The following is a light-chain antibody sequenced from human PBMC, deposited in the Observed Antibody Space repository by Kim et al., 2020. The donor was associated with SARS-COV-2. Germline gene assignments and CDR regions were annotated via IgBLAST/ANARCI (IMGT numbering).Light chain of an antibody. CDR3: QNRSSWPCT. Sequence: PGKVPTPSWRASQGFRSSLGWYQQKPGQAPRLLIYDASNRPIGTPARFIGSGSGKDSTLTTSSREPEVFEVYYGQNRSSWPCTFGQGSKVEIK. CDR2: DAS. J-gene: IGKJ1*01. CDR1: QGFRSS. V-gene: IGKV3D-11*01.